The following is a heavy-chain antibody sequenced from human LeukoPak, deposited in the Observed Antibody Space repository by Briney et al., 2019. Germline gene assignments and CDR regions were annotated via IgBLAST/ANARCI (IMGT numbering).Heavy chain of an antibody. V-gene: IGHV3-48*01. D-gene: IGHD4-17*01. J-gene: IGHJ4*02. CDR2: VSSSSSTI. CDR3: ARVFIGDYGDYQFDY. CDR1: GFTFSSYS. Sequence: GGSLRLSCAASGFTFSSYSMNWVRQAPGKGLEWISYVSSSSSTIYYADSVKGRFTISRDNAKNSLYLQMNSLRAEDTAVYYCARVFIGDYGDYQFDYWGQGTLVTVSS.